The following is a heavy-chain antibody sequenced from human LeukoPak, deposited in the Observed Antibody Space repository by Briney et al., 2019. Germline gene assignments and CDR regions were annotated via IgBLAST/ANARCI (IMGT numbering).Heavy chain of an antibody. Sequence: GGSLRLSCAASGFTFSTSAMHWIRQAPGKGLEYVSSISGDGHSIYYANSMKGRFTISRDNSKNTLYLQMGSLRAEDMAVYYCAELGITMIGGVWGKGTTVTISS. CDR1: GFTFSTSA. CDR2: ISGDGHSI. V-gene: IGHV3-64*01. J-gene: IGHJ6*04. CDR3: AELGITMIGGV. D-gene: IGHD3-10*02.